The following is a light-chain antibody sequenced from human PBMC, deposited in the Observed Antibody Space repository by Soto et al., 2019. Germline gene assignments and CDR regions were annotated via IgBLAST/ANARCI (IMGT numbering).Light chain of an antibody. CDR1: QGIGSW. V-gene: IGKV1-12*01. J-gene: IGKJ4*01. Sequence: DIQMTQSPSFVSASIGDRVTITCRASQGIGSWLAWYQQVPGRAPRLLIFPASPFQSGVSSRFRGSGSGTDFTLTITSLQPEDFATYFCLQAYNFPVTFGEGTKVEMK. CDR2: PAS. CDR3: LQAYNFPVT.